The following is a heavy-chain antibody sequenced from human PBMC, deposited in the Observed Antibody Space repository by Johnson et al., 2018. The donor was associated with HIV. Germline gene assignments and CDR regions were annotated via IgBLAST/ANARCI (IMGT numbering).Heavy chain of an antibody. D-gene: IGHD1-26*01. Sequence: QVQLVESGGGVVQPGLSLRLSCAASRFAFKTYAMHWVRHTPRKGLEWLAVISSDGSKTYYADSVKGRVTISRDKAKNTLHLQMNSLRAEDMAVYYCAARGWELQPDAFDIWGQGTMVNVSS. CDR1: RFAFKTYA. J-gene: IGHJ3*02. V-gene: IGHV3-30*04. CDR2: ISSDGSKT. CDR3: AARGWELQPDAFDI.